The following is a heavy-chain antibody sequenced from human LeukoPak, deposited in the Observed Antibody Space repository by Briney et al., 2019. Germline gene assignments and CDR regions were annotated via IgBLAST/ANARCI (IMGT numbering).Heavy chain of an antibody. CDR1: GGSISSYY. CDR3: ARDSPSSGYYYYFDY. J-gene: IGHJ4*02. D-gene: IGHD3-22*01. CDR2: IYYSGST. Sequence: PSETLSLTCTVSGGSISSYYWSRIRQPPGKGLEWIGYIYYSGSTNYNPSLKSRVTISVDTSKNQFSLKLSSVTAADTAVYYCARDSPSSGYYYYFDYWGQGTLVTVSS. V-gene: IGHV4-59*01.